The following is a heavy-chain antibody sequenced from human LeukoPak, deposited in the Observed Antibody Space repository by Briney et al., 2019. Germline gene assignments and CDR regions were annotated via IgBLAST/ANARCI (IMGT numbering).Heavy chain of an antibody. J-gene: IGHJ4*02. D-gene: IGHD5-12*01. CDR2: ISPSSDSI. CDR3: ARAMRSGYDY. V-gene: IGHV3-48*02. Sequence: GGSLRLSCAASGFMFSSYGMNWVRQAPGRRLEWVSYISPSSDSIYYADSLKGRFTIFRDNAEHSLYLQMNSLRDEDTAVYYCARAMRSGYDYWGQGTLVTVSS. CDR1: GFMFSSYG.